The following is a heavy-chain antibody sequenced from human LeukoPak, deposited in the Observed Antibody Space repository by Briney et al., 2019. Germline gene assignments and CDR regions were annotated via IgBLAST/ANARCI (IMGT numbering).Heavy chain of an antibody. Sequence: SETLSLTCAVSGYSISSGDYWGWIRQPPGKGLEWFGSIYHSGSTYYNPSLKSRVTISVDTSKNQFSLKLSSVTAADTAVYYCARDEGSLYYYYYGMDVWGKGTTVTVSS. CDR2: IYHSGST. V-gene: IGHV4-38-2*02. CDR3: ARDEGSLYYYYYGMDV. J-gene: IGHJ6*04. CDR1: GYSISSGDY.